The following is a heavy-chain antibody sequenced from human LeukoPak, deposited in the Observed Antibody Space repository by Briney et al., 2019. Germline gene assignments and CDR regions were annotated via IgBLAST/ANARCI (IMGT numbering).Heavy chain of an antibody. V-gene: IGHV1-2*02. D-gene: IGHD3-3*01. CDR1: GYTFTGYY. CDR2: INPNSGGT. CDR3: AWLVDYDFWSGYDQALDY. Sequence: GASVKVSCKASGYTFTGYYMHWVRQAPGQGLEWMGWINPNSGGTNYAQKFQGRVTMTRDTSISTAYMELSRLRSDDTAVYYCAWLVDYDFWSGYDQALDYWGQGTLVTVSS. J-gene: IGHJ4*02.